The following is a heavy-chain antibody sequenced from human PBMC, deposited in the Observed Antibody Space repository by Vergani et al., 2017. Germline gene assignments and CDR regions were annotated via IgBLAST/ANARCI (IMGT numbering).Heavy chain of an antibody. CDR2: INPSGGST. V-gene: IGHV1-46*01. CDR3: ARAPSDYGGNSDAFDI. J-gene: IGHJ3*02. D-gene: IGHD4-23*01. Sequence: QVQLVQSGAEVKKPGASVKVSCKASGYTFTSYYMHWVRQAPGQGLEWMGIINPSGGSTSYAQKFQGRVTMTRDTPTSTVYMELSSLRSEDTAVYYCARAPSDYGGNSDAFDIWGQGTMVTVSS. CDR1: GYTFTSYY.